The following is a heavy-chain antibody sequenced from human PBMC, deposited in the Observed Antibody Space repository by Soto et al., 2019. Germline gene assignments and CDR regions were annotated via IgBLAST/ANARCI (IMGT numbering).Heavy chain of an antibody. CDR3: ARGPMDDIVLVPAAKFYYYYGMDI. D-gene: IGHD2-2*01. Sequence: SVKVSCKASGYTFTSYGISWVRQAPGQGLEWMGGIIPIFGTANYAQKFQGRVTITADESTSTAYMELSSLRSEDTAVYYCARGPMDDIVLVPAAKFYYYYGMDIWGQANTITFSS. CDR2: IIPIFGTA. CDR1: GYTFTSYG. V-gene: IGHV1-69*13. J-gene: IGHJ6*02.